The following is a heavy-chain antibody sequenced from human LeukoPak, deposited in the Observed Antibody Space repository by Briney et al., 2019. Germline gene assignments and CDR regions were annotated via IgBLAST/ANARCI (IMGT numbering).Heavy chain of an antibody. V-gene: IGHV3-30*03. D-gene: IGHD6-19*01. CDR3: VVGVNKYSSDWNLSNYFDY. CDR2: ISYDGDNK. CDR1: GFPFSTYG. J-gene: IGHJ4*02. Sequence: PGRSLRLSCAASGFPFSTYGMYWVRQAPGKGLEWVAVISYDGDNKDYADSVKGRFTISRDNSKNTLYLQMNSLRTNDSAVYYCVVGVNKYSSDWNLSNYFDYWGQGTLVTVAS.